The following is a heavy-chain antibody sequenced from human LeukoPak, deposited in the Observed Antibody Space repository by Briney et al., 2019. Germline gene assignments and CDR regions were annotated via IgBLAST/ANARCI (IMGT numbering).Heavy chain of an antibody. CDR3: ARDPDYDSSGYSYYYYMDV. CDR1: GGSISSYY. CDR2: IYYSGST. D-gene: IGHD3-22*01. J-gene: IGHJ6*03. Sequence: SETLSLNCTGYGGSISSYYWSWLRQPPGKGLEWIRYIYYSGSTNYHPSLKSRVTISVDTSKNQFSLKLSSVTAADTAVYYCARDPDYDSSGYSYYYYMDVWGKGTTVTVSS. V-gene: IGHV4-59*01.